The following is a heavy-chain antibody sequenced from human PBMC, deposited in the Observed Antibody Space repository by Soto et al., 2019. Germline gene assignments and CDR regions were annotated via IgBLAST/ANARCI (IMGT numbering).Heavy chain of an antibody. J-gene: IGHJ4*02. D-gene: IGHD4-17*01. V-gene: IGHV3-23*01. CDR2: FSGSGGTT. Sequence: EVQLLESGGALVQPGGSLSLACAASGFTFRSFAMNWVRQAPGKGLERVSTISGSDQLAWVSAFSGSGGTTEYAASVNGRFTVARDDSKNTLSLQMNSLRADDTAVYYCGKGFGGYGVRPVGYWGQVTLVTVAS. CDR3: GKGFGGYGVRPVGY. CDR1: GFTFRSFA.